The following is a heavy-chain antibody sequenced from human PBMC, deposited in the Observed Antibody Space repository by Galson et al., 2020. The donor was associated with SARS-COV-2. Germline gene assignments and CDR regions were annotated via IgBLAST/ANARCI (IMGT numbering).Heavy chain of an antibody. CDR1: GFTFSSYA. Sequence: GESLKISCAASGFTFSSYAMHWVRQAPGKGLEWVAVISYDGSNKYYADSVKGRFTISRDNSKNTLYLQMNSLRAEDTAVYYCARDLVVVAATPFDYWGQGTLVTVSS. CDR3: ARDLVVVAATPFDY. V-gene: IGHV3-30*04. J-gene: IGHJ4*02. CDR2: ISYDGSNK. D-gene: IGHD2-15*01.